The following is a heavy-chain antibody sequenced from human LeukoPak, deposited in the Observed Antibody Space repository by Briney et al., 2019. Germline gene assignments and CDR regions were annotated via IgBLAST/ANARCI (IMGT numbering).Heavy chain of an antibody. CDR1: GFTFSSYS. D-gene: IGHD6-19*01. CDR3: ARARYSSGWYSDY. CDR2: ISSSSSYI. J-gene: IGHJ4*02. V-gene: IGHV3-21*01. Sequence: PGGSLRLSCAASGFTFSSYSMNWVRQAPGKGLEWVSSISSSSSYIYYADSVKGRFTISRDNAKNSLYLQMNSLRAEDTAVYYCARARYSSGWYSDYWGQGTLVTVSS.